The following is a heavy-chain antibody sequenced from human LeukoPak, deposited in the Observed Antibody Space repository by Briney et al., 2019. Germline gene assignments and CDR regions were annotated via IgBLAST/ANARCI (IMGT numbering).Heavy chain of an antibody. D-gene: IGHD1-26*01. J-gene: IGHJ6*03. CDR1: GFTFSSYG. CDR3: ARDGYSGSYYRLYYFFMDV. CDR2: ISGSGDNM. Sequence: PGGSLRLSCAASGFTFSSYGMTWVRQAPGKGLEWVSSISGSGDNMDYADSVKGRFTISRDNSENTLYLQMNSQRGEDTAVYYCARDGYSGSYYRLYYFFMDVWGKGTTVTVSS. V-gene: IGHV3-23*01.